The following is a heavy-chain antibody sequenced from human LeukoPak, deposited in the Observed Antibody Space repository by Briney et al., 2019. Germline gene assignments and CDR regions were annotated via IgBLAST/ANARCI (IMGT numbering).Heavy chain of an antibody. CDR1: GGSFTSYA. CDR2: IIPIFGTA. V-gene: IGHV1-69*05. Sequence: SVKVSCKASGGSFTSYAISWVREAPGQGLEWMGGIIPIFGTANYAQKFQGRVTITTDESTSTAYMELSSLNSVKTAVYDVSFSQRGSGYNWHAFDLWGQGTMVTVSS. CDR3: SFSQRGSGYNWHAFDL. D-gene: IGHD3-22*01. J-gene: IGHJ3*01.